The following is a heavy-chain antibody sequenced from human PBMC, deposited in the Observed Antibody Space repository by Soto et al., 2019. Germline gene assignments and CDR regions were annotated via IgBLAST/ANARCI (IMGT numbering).Heavy chain of an antibody. J-gene: IGHJ6*02. CDR1: GGTFSSYA. CDR3: ASHGITGTWVYFYGMDV. V-gene: IGHV1-69*12. D-gene: IGHD1-20*01. CDR2: IIPIFGTA. Sequence: QVQLVQSGAEVKKPGSSVKVSCKASGGTFSSYAISWVRQAPGQGLEWMGGIIPIFGTANYAQKFQGRVTSTADESTSTAYMELSSLRSEDTAVYYCASHGITGTWVYFYGMDVGGQGTTVTVSS.